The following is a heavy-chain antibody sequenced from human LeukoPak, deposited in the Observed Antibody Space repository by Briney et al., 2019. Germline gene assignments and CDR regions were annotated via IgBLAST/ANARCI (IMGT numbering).Heavy chain of an antibody. D-gene: IGHD1-1*01. CDR3: AKGVVRWKDGEIDY. J-gene: IGHJ4*02. CDR1: GFTFSSYG. Sequence: PGGSLRLSCAASGFTFSSYGMHWVRQAPGNGLEWVAFIRYDGSNKYYADSVKGRFTISRDNSKNTLYLQMNSLRAEDAAVYYCAKGVVRWKDGEIDYWGQGTLVTVSS. V-gene: IGHV3-30*02. CDR2: IRYDGSNK.